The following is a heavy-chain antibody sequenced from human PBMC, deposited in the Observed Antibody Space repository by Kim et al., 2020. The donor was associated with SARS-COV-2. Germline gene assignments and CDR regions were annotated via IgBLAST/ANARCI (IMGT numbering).Heavy chain of an antibody. CDR1: GFTFSSYG. V-gene: IGHV3-33*01. D-gene: IGHD3-22*01. CDR2: ILYDGSNK. CDR3: AREDSSGYQKQDDPSFYP. Sequence: GGSLRLSCAASGFTFSSYGMHWVRQAPGKGLEWVAVILYDGSNKYYADSVKGRFTISRDNSKNTLYLQMNSLRAEDTAVYYCAREDSSGYQKQDDPSFYPWGQGTLVTVSS. J-gene: IGHJ5*02.